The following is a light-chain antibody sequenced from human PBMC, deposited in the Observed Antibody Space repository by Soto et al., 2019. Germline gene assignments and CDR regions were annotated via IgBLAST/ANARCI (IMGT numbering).Light chain of an antibody. CDR3: QSYDSSLSGVV. V-gene: IGLV1-40*01. CDR1: SSNIGAGYD. Sequence: QPVLTQPPSVSGAPGQRVTISCTGSSSNIGAGYDVHWYQQFPGTAPKLLIYGNSNRPSGVPDRFSGSKSGTSASLAITGLQAEEEADYYCQSYDSSLSGVVFGGGTKLTVL. CDR2: GNS. J-gene: IGLJ2*01.